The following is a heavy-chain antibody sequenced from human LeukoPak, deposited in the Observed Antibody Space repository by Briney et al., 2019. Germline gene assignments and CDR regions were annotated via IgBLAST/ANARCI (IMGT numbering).Heavy chain of an antibody. CDR3: ASYDSSGYYADY. V-gene: IGHV1-69*04. CDR1: GGTFSCYA. CDR2: IIPILGIA. D-gene: IGHD3-22*01. Sequence: SVKVSCKASGGTFSCYAISWVRQAPGQGLEWMGRIIPILGIANYAQKFQGRVTITADKSTSTAYMELSSLRSEDTAVYYCASYDSSGYYADYWGQGTLVTVSS. J-gene: IGHJ4*02.